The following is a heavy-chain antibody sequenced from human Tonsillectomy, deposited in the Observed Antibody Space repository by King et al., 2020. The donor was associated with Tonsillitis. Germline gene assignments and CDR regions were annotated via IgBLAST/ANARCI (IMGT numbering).Heavy chain of an antibody. J-gene: IGHJ5*02. CDR3: VRASYYQDASGHYYWFDP. V-gene: IGHV3-21*01. D-gene: IGHD3-22*01. CDR1: GFVFSGYS. Sequence: VQLVESGGGLVKPGGSLRLSCAASGFVFSGYSMNWVRQAPGKGLEWVASISSGGTYIFYSDSVKGRFTISRDNAENSLFLEMTSLRAEDSAIYYCVRASYYQDASGHYYWFDPWGQGTLVTVSS. CDR2: ISSGGTYI.